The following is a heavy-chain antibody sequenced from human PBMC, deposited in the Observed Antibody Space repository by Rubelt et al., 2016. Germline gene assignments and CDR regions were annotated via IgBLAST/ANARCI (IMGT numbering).Heavy chain of an antibody. CDR3: ARDPTTRFTSTGWFDP. CDR1: GYTFTSYG. CDR2: TSAYNGNT. J-gene: IGHJ5*02. Sequence: QVQLVQSGAEVKKPGASVKVSCKASGYTFTSYGISWVRQAPGQGLEWMGWTSAYNGNTNYAQKVQGRVTMTADTSTSTDYMELRSLGSDDTAVYYCARDPTTRFTSTGWFDPWGQGTLVTVSS. V-gene: IGHV1-18*01. D-gene: IGHD5-12*01.